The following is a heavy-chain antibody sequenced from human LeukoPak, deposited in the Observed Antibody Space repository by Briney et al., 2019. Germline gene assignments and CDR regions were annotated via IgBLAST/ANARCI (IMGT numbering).Heavy chain of an antibody. D-gene: IGHD3-9*01. Sequence: SQTLSLTCNVSGDSISSSRHYWSWIRQPPGKGLEWIGYIYYSGSTNYNPSLKSRVTISLDTSKNQFSLKLSSVTAADTAVYFCARGGRGYDLLTGYPTLVAWFDPWGQGTLVTVSS. V-gene: IGHV4-61*01. CDR3: ARGGRGYDLLTGYPTLVAWFDP. J-gene: IGHJ5*02. CDR2: IYYSGST. CDR1: GDSISSSRHY.